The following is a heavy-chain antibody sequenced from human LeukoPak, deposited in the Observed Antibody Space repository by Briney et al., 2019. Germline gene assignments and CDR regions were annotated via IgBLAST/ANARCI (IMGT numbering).Heavy chain of an antibody. D-gene: IGHD2-2*01. V-gene: IGHV4-59*08. CDR1: GVSISPYY. Sequence: PSETLSLTCKVFGVSISPYYWSFIRQPPGKGLEWIGYIYHSGSTYYNPSLKSRVTISVDTSKNQFSLKLSSVTAADTAVYYCARRNVVVPAAMARAFDIWGQGTMVTVSS. CDR3: ARRNVVVPAAMARAFDI. CDR2: IYHSGST. J-gene: IGHJ3*02.